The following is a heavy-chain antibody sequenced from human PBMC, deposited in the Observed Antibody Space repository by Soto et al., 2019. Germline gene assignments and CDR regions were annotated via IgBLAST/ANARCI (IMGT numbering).Heavy chain of an antibody. V-gene: IGHV2-5*01. CDR3: AHTRVPDTLDY. CDR2: IYWNDIK. D-gene: IGHD2-2*01. CDR1: GFSLSTSGVG. Sequence: SGPTLVNPTQTLTLTCTFSGFSLSTSGVGVAWIRQPPGKPLEWLALIYWNDIKRYSPSLKSRLTITKDTSKNQVVLTMTSMDPVDTATYYCAHTRVPDTLDYWGQGTLVTVSS. J-gene: IGHJ4*01.